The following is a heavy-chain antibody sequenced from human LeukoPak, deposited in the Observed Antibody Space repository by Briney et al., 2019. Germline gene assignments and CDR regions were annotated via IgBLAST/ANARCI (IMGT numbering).Heavy chain of an antibody. Sequence: GGSLRLSCEASGFIFGNYYMSWVRQAPGKGLEWVAAINGTGSTTYHADSVKGRFTISRDNSKNTLYLQMNSLRSEDTATYYCCDGMDVWGQGTTVTVSS. V-gene: IGHV3-23*01. CDR1: GFIFGNYY. CDR3: CDGMDV. CDR2: INGTGSTT. J-gene: IGHJ6*02.